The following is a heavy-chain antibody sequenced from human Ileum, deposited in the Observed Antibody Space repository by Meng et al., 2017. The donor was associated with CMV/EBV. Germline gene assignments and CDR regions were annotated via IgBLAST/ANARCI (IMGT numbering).Heavy chain of an antibody. V-gene: IGHV4-39*07. CDR3: ARNVGFYSSQIAY. CDR1: GGSTTSSTYY. CDR2: VYYSGTT. J-gene: IGHJ4*02. Sequence: LQLADSGPGLVKPSEPLSLTCTASGGSTTSSTYYWGWIRQPPGKGLEWIGSVYYSGTTYYNPSLKSRVNMSIDTSKNRFSLKLSSATAADTAVYYCARNVGFYSSQIAYWGQGALVTVSS. D-gene: IGHD3-3*01.